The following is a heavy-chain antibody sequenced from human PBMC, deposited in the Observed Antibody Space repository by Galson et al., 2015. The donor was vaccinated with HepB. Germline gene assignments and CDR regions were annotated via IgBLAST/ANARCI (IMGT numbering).Heavy chain of an antibody. V-gene: IGHV3-7*01. D-gene: IGHD4-17*01. CDR1: GFTFSSYW. CDR2: IKQDGSEK. Sequence: SLSLSCAASGFTFSSYWMSWVRQAPGKGLEWVANIKQDGSEKYYVDSVKGRFTISRDNAKNSLYLQMNSLRAEDTAVYYCARAPPFPTDFDYWGQGTLVTVSS. CDR3: ARAPPFPTDFDY. J-gene: IGHJ4*02.